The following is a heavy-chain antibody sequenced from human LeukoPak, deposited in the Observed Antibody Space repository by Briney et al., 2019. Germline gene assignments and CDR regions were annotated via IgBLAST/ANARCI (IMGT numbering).Heavy chain of an antibody. J-gene: IGHJ4*02. CDR1: GFIFSPYW. Sequence: PGGSLRLSCAASGFIFSPYWVTWVRQAPGMGLEWVANMKEDGGEKFYVDSVKGRFTISRDNAKNSLYLQMNSLRAEDTAVYYCARDVKEQWLVPFFDYWGQGTLVTVSS. CDR2: MKEDGGEK. CDR3: ARDVKEQWLVPFFDY. D-gene: IGHD6-19*01. V-gene: IGHV3-7*03.